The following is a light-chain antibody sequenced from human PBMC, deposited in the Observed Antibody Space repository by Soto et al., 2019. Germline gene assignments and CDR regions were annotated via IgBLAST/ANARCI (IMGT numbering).Light chain of an antibody. CDR1: SSDVGGYKY. CDR3: SSYAGSSWV. V-gene: IGLV2-8*01. Sequence: QSALTQPPSASGSPGQSVTISCTGTSSDVGGYKYVSWYQQHPGKAPKFMIYEVSKRPSGVPDRFSGSKSGDTASLTISGLQAEDEADYYCSSYAGSSWVFGGGIKLTVL. CDR2: EVS. J-gene: IGLJ3*02.